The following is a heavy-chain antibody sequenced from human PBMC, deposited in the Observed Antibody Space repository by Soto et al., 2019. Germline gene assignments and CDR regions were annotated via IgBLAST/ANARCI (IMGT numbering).Heavy chain of an antibody. CDR2: IIPIFGTA. D-gene: IGHD2-2*01. V-gene: IGHV1-69*01. Sequence: QVQLVQSGAEVKKPGSSVKVSCKASGGTFSSYAISWVRQAPGQGLEWMGGIIPIFGTANYAQKFLGRVTITEGEATSRAYMEQSSLRAEDTAVYYCGRVIYGVPAAKSPYYYGMDVWGQGTTVTVSS. CDR3: GRVIYGVPAAKSPYYYGMDV. J-gene: IGHJ6*02. CDR1: GGTFSSYA.